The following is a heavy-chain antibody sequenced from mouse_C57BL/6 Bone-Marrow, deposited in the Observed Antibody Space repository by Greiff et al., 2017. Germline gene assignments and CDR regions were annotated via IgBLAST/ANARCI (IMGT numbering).Heavy chain of an antibody. D-gene: IGHD1-1*01. J-gene: IGHJ1*03. CDR3: ATDYYGSSYWWYFDG. CDR1: GYTFTSYG. Sequence: QVQLQQSGAELARPGASVKLSCKASGYTFTSYGIRWVKQRTGQGLEWIGEIHPRSGNTYYNEKFKGKATLTADKSSSTAYMELRSLTSEGSAVYFCATDYYGSSYWWYFDGWGTGTTVTVSS. V-gene: IGHV1-81*01. CDR2: IHPRSGNT.